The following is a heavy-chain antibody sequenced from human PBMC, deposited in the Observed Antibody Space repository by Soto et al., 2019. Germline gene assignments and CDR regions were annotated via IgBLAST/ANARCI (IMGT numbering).Heavy chain of an antibody. CDR1: GYTFTNYD. CDR2: MNPNSGNT. D-gene: IGHD3-10*01. J-gene: IGHJ4*02. Sequence: QVQLVQSGAEVKKPGASVKVSCKASGYTFTNYDINWVRQATGQGLEWMGWMNPNSGNTGYAQKLQGRVTMTRNTSISTAYMALSSLRSEDTAVYYCARGYYYGSGSSPDYWGQGTLVTVSS. CDR3: ARGYYYGSGSSPDY. V-gene: IGHV1-8*01.